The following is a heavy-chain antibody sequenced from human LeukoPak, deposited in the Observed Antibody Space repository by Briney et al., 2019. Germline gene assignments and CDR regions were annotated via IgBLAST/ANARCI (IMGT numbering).Heavy chain of an antibody. CDR1: GGTFSSYA. Sequence: SVKVSCKASGGTFSSYAISWVRQAPGQGLEWMGRIIPIFGTANYAQKFQGRVTITTDESTSTAYMELSSLRSEDTAVYYCARGLTIFGVVIAFDIWGQGTTVTVSS. D-gene: IGHD3-3*01. CDR3: ARGLTIFGVVIAFDI. CDR2: IIPIFGTA. J-gene: IGHJ3*02. V-gene: IGHV1-69*05.